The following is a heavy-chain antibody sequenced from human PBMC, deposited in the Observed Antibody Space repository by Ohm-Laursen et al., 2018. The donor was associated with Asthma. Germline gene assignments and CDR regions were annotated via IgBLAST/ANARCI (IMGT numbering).Heavy chain of an antibody. CDR3: ARDVMEWYLPAFDF. CDR2: ISSDGSKT. CDR1: GFTFSSYG. Sequence: SLRLSCTASGFTFSSYGMHWVRQVPGKGLEWVAIISSDGSKTYYADSVKGRFTISRDNSKSTLYLQTNSLRAEDTAVYYCARDVMEWYLPAFDFWGQGTLVTVSS. J-gene: IGHJ4*02. V-gene: IGHV3-30*03. D-gene: IGHD3-3*01.